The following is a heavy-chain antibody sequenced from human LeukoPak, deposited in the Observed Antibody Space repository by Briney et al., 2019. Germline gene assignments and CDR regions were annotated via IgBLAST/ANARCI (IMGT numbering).Heavy chain of an antibody. CDR1: RFTFSSYA. Sequence: GGSLRLSCAASRFTFSSYAMHWIRQAPGKGLEWVAVISYDGSNKYYADSVKGRFTISRDNSKNTLYLQMNSLRAEDTAVYYCASSTTVTPYWGQGTLVTVSS. CDR2: ISYDGSNK. D-gene: IGHD4-17*01. J-gene: IGHJ4*02. V-gene: IGHV3-30*01. CDR3: ASSTTVTPY.